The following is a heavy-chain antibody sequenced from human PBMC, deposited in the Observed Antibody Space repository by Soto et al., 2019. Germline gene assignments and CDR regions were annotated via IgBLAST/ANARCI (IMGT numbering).Heavy chain of an antibody. CDR2: VSGGSGAT. J-gene: IGHJ5*02. V-gene: IGHV3-23*01. Sequence: DVQILESGGGLVEPGWSLRLSCAAAGFSVSTYGVTWVLQGPGKCLEWVSGVSGGSGATYYRDSVKGRFTITTDYPENPADLQMNSLRVEDTAVYYWTRWNGYGDLGGQGILVTFS. D-gene: IGHD1-1*01. CDR3: TRWNGYGDL. CDR1: GFSVSTYG.